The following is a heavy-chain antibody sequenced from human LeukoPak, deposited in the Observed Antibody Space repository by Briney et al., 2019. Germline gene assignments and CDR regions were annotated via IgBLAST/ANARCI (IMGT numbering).Heavy chain of an antibody. CDR2: IDYSGST. D-gene: IGHD5-18*01. CDR3: ARAVTRGYSYGSHFDY. Sequence: SETLSLTCTVSGGSISINYWNWIRQPPGRGLEWIGYIDYSGSTNYNPSLKSRVTISVDTSKDQFSLKLSSVTAADTAVCYCARAVTRGYSYGSHFDYWGQGTLVTVSS. CDR1: GGSISINY. V-gene: IGHV4-59*08. J-gene: IGHJ4*02.